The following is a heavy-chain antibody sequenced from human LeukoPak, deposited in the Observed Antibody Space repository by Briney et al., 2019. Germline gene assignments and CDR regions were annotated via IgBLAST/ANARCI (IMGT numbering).Heavy chain of an antibody. J-gene: IGHJ4*02. V-gene: IGHV4-59*08. CDR1: GGSVSNYY. CDR3: ARHRPEGSYPLDS. Sequence: PSETLSLTCTVSGGSVSNYYWSWLRQPPGKGLEWIGHIYSTGSTTYSPSLKSRVIMSADTSKNQFSLKVTSVTAADTAVYYCARHRPEGSYPLDSWGQGALVTVSS. CDR2: IYSTGST.